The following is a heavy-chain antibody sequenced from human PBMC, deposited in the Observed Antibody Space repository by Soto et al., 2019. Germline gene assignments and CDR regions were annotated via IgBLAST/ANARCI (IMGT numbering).Heavy chain of an antibody. CDR1: GYTFTSYY. V-gene: IGHV1-46*01. CDR3: ARDYRSTYYYDSSGYPGAFDI. CDR2: INPSGGST. J-gene: IGHJ3*02. D-gene: IGHD3-22*01. Sequence: ASVKVSCRASGYTFTSYYMHWVRQAPGQGLEWMGIINPSGGSTSYAQKFQGRVTMTRDTSTSTVYMELSSLRSEDTAVYYCARDYRSTYYYDSSGYPGAFDIWGQGTMVTVSS.